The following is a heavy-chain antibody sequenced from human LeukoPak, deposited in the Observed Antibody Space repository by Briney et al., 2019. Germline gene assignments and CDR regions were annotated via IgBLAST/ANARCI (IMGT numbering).Heavy chain of an antibody. CDR1: GFTFSSYA. CDR3: AKDLDYGDYYPGVDY. Sequence: PGGSLRLSCAASGFTFSSYAMHWVRQAPGKGLEWVAVISYDGSNKYYADSVKGRFTISRDNSKNTLYLQMNSLRAEDTAVYYCAKDLDYGDYYPGVDYWGQGTLVTVSS. D-gene: IGHD4-17*01. J-gene: IGHJ4*02. V-gene: IGHV3-30-3*01. CDR2: ISYDGSNK.